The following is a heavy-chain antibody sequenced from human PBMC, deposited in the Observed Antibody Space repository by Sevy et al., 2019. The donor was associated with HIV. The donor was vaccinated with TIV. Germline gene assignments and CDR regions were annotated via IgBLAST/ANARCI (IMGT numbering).Heavy chain of an antibody. CDR3: AKDAQWLVLGYYFDY. D-gene: IGHD6-19*01. Sequence: GGSLRLSCAASGFTFSSYGMHWVRHAPGKGLEWVAVISYDGSNKYYADSVKGRFTISRDNSKNTLYLQMNSLRAEDTAVYYCAKDAQWLVLGYYFDYWGQGTLVTVSS. V-gene: IGHV3-30*18. CDR2: ISYDGSNK. J-gene: IGHJ4*02. CDR1: GFTFSSYG.